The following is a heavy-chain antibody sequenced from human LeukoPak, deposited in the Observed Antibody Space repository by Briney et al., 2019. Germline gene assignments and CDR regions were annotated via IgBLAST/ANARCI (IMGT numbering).Heavy chain of an antibody. J-gene: IGHJ3*02. CDR3: ARSPHYVWGSDAFDI. D-gene: IGHD3-16*01. Sequence: GGSLRPSCAASGFPFSSYGMHWVRQAPGKGLEWVAVISYDGSNKYYADSVKGRFTISRDNSKNTLYLQMNSLRAEDTAVYYCARSPHYVWGSDAFDIWGQGTMVTVSS. CDR1: GFPFSSYG. V-gene: IGHV3-30*03. CDR2: ISYDGSNK.